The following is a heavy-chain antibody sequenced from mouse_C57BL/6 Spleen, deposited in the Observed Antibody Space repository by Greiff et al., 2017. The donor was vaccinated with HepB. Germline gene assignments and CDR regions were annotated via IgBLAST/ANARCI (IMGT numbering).Heavy chain of an antibody. D-gene: IGHD1-1*01. CDR3: ARKTTVVEYYFDY. J-gene: IGHJ2*01. Sequence: DVKLVESGPGLVKPSQSLSLTCSVTGYSITSGYYWNWIRQFPGNKLEWMGYISYDGSNNYNPSLKNRISITRDTSKNQFFLKLNSVTTEDTATYYCARKTTVVEYYFDYWGQGTTLTVSS. CDR1: GYSITSGYY. V-gene: IGHV3-6*01. CDR2: ISYDGSN.